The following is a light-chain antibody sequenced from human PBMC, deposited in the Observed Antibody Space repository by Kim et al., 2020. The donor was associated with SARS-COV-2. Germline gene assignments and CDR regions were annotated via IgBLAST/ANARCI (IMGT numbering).Light chain of an antibody. CDR1: QSVSSSY. J-gene: IGKJ4*01. V-gene: IGKV3-20*01. Sequence: ELVLTQSPDTLSLSPGEGATLSCRASQSVSSSYLAWYQQKPGQAPRLLIYGASIRATGTPDRFSGSGSGTDFTLAISRLEPEDFAVYYCQQFGRAVTFGGGTKVDI. CDR3: QQFGRAVT. CDR2: GAS.